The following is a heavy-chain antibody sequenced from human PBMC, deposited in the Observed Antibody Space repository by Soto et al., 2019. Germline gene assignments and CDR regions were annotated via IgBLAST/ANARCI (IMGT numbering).Heavy chain of an antibody. D-gene: IGHD6-13*01. J-gene: IGHJ4*02. Sequence: EVQLLESGGGLVQPGGSLRLSCSASGFTFSSYAMNWVRQAPGKGLEWVSVISVSDGRTYYADSVKGRFTISRDNSKNALYVQMNSLRAEDTAVYYCAKGISGYSAPLDHCGQGTRVTVSS. CDR2: ISVSDGRT. CDR3: AKGISGYSAPLDH. V-gene: IGHV3-23*01. CDR1: GFTFSSYA.